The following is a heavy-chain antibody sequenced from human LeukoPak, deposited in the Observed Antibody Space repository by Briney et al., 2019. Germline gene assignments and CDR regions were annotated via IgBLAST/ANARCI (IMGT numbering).Heavy chain of an antibody. CDR3: ASATGTYSSWGALDY. D-gene: IGHD6-19*01. Sequence: ASVKVSCKASEYTFTSYYMHWVRQAPGQGLEWMGIIHPSGGSTSYAQKFQGRVTMTRDMSTTTVYMELSSLRSEDTAVYYCASATGTYSSWGALDYWGQGTLVTVSS. V-gene: IGHV1-46*01. J-gene: IGHJ4*02. CDR1: EYTFTSYY. CDR2: IHPSGGST.